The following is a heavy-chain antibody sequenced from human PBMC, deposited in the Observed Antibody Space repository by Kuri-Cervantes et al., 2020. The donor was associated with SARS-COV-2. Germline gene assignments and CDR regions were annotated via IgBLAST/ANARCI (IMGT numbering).Heavy chain of an antibody. D-gene: IGHD6-6*01. CDR3: ARLTNTIEYSSSSELYAFDI. CDR1: GITLSSYG. J-gene: IGHJ3*02. V-gene: IGHV3-21*01. Sequence: GESLKTSCAASGITLSSYGMNWVRQAPGKGLEWVSSITSSGTYIYYADSVKGRFTISRDNAKNSLYLQMNSLSAEDTAVYYCARLTNTIEYSSSSELYAFDIWGQGTMVTVSS. CDR2: ITSSGTYI.